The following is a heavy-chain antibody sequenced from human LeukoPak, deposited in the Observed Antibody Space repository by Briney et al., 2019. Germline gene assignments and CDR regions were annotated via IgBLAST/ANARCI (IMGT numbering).Heavy chain of an antibody. Sequence: GGSLRLSCAASGFTVSSNYMSWVRQAPGKGLEWVSVIYSGGSTYHADSVKGRFTISRDNSKNTLYLQMNSLRAEDTAVYYCARDEGDDYGDYWGQGTLVTVSS. J-gene: IGHJ4*02. CDR3: ARDEGDDYGDY. V-gene: IGHV3-66*01. CDR2: IYSGGST. D-gene: IGHD3-10*01. CDR1: GFTVSSNY.